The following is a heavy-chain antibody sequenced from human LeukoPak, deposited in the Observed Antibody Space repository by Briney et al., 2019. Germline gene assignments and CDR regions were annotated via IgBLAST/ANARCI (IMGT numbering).Heavy chain of an antibody. D-gene: IGHD6-6*01. J-gene: IGHJ3*02. CDR1: GFTFSSYG. Sequence: PGGSLRLSCAASGFTFSSYGMHWVRQAPGKGLEWVAFIRYDGSNKYYADSVKGRFTISRDNSKNTLYLQMNSLRAEDTAVYYCSVFSGSPYDAFDIWGQGAMVTVSS. CDR2: IRYDGSNK. V-gene: IGHV3-30*02. CDR3: SVFSGSPYDAFDI.